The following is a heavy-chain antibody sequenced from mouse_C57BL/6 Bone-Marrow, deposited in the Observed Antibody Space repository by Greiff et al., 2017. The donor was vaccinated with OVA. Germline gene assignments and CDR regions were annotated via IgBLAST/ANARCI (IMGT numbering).Heavy chain of an antibody. CDR3: ARQLRWYYFDY. D-gene: IGHD3-2*02. J-gene: IGHJ2*01. Sequence: QVQLQQSGAELVRPGASVKLSCKASGYTFTAYYINWVKQRPGQGLEWIARIYPGSGNTYYNEKFKGKATLTAEKSSSTAYMQLSSLTSEDSAVYFCARQLRWYYFDYWGQGTTLTVSS. CDR1: GYTFTAYY. V-gene: IGHV1-76*01. CDR2: IYPGSGNT.